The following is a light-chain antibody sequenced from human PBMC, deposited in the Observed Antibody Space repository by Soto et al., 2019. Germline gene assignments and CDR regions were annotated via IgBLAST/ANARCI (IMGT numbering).Light chain of an antibody. V-gene: IGLV2-8*01. CDR3: TSYAGSNNII. CDR2: EVT. J-gene: IGLJ2*01. CDR1: SSDVGVYNY. Sequence: QSALTQPPSASGSPGQSVTISCTGTSSDVGVYNYVSWYQQHPGKVPKLMIYEVTKRPSGVPDRFSGSKSGNTASLTVSGLHAEDDADYYCTSYAGSNNIIFGGGTKVTVL.